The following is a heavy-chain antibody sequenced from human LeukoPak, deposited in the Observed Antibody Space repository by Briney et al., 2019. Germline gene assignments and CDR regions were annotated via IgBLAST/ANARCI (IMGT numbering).Heavy chain of an antibody. Sequence: GGSLRLSCAASGFTVCSNYMSWVRQAPGKGLEWVSVIYSGGSTYYADSVKGRFTISRHNSKNTLYLQMNSLRAEDTAVYYCAREGYSYGSYYFDYWGQGTLVTVSS. CDR2: IYSGGST. CDR1: GFTVCSNY. J-gene: IGHJ4*02. V-gene: IGHV3-53*04. CDR3: AREGYSYGSYYFDY. D-gene: IGHD5-18*01.